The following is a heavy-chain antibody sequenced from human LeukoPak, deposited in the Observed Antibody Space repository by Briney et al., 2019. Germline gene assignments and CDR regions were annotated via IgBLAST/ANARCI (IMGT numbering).Heavy chain of an antibody. Sequence: PGRSLRLSCAASGFTFDDYAMHWVRQAPGKGLEWVSGISWNSGSIGYADSVKGRFTISRDNAKNSLYLQMNRLRAEDTALYYCAKDIAGEMATPFDYWGQGTLVTVSS. CDR3: AKDIAGEMATPFDY. CDR1: GFTFDDYA. J-gene: IGHJ4*02. CDR2: ISWNSGSI. D-gene: IGHD5-24*01. V-gene: IGHV3-9*01.